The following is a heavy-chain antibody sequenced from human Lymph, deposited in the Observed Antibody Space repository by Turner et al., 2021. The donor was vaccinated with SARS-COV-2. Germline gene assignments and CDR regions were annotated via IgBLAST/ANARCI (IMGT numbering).Heavy chain of an antibody. CDR3: ARMGSSSWYFDY. CDR1: GFTFSYYW. CDR2: IKQDGSGK. D-gene: IGHD1-26*01. J-gene: IGHJ4*02. Sequence: EVQLVESGGGLVQPGGSLRLSCAASGFTFSYYWMGWVRQAPGKGLEWVANIKQDGSGKYYVDSVKGRFTISRDNAKNSLFLQMNSLRAEDTAVYYCARMGSSSWYFDYWGQGTLVTVSS. V-gene: IGHV3-7*01.